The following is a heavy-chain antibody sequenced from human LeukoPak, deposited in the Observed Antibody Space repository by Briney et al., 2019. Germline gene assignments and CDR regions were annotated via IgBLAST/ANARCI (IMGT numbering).Heavy chain of an antibody. CDR1: GFTLSSYG. J-gene: IGHJ4*02. V-gene: IGHV3-30*18. Sequence: PGRSLRLSCAAPGFTLSSYGMHWVRQAPGKGLEWVEAISYDGGNIYYADSVKGRFTISRDNSKNTLYLQMNSLRAEDTAVYYCAKEDYDFWSGYPQPLDYWGQGTLVTVSS. CDR2: ISYDGGNI. CDR3: AKEDYDFWSGYPQPLDY. D-gene: IGHD3-3*01.